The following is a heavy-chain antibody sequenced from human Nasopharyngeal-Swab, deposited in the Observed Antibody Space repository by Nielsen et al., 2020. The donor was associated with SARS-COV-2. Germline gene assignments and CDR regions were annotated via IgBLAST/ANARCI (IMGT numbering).Heavy chain of an antibody. CDR1: GGTFSSYA. D-gene: IGHD2-15*01. Sequence: SVKVSCKASGGTFSSYAISWVRQAPGQGLEWMGGIIPIFGTANYAQKFQGRVTITADESTSTAYMELSSLRSEDTAVYYCARESVVVAAYKAFDIWGQGTMVTVSS. CDR2: IIPIFGTA. V-gene: IGHV1-69*13. J-gene: IGHJ3*02. CDR3: ARESVVVAAYKAFDI.